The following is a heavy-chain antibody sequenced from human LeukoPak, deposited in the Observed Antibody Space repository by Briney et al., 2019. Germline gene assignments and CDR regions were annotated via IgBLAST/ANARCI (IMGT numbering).Heavy chain of an antibody. CDR2: IYSGGST. CDR1: GFTVSSNL. D-gene: IGHD6-19*01. J-gene: IGHJ4*02. V-gene: IGHV3-66*01. CDR3: ATRFPYSSGWYGDY. Sequence: GGSLRLSCAASGFTVSSNLMSWVRQAPGKGLEWVSVIYSGGSTYYADSVKGRFSISRDSSKNMLYLQMNTLRAEDTAVYYCATRFPYSSGWYGDYWGQGTLVTVSS.